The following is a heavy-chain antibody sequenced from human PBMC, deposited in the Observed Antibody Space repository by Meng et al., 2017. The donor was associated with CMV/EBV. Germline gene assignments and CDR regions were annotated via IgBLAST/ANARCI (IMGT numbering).Heavy chain of an antibody. V-gene: IGHV1-2*02. CDR3: VRSSGWSLFDY. J-gene: IGHJ4*02. Sequence: VRRVQFGAGIKKPGASVKVSCTTSGFTFSDYYIHWVRQAPGQGLEWMGWVNSNNDATNYARKFQGRVSMTRDTSISTAHMELSRLMSDDTAVYYCVRSSGWSLFDYWGQGTLVTVSS. D-gene: IGHD6-19*01. CDR2: VNSNNDAT. CDR1: GFTFSDYY.